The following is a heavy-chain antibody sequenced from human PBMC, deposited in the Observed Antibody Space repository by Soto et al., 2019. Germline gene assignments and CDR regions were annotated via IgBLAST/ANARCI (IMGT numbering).Heavy chain of an antibody. CDR2: ISGSGSST. V-gene: IGHV3-23*01. J-gene: IGHJ5*02. D-gene: IGHD1-7*01. CDR3: AKDPYNWNYVTWFDP. Sequence: GGSLRLSCAASGFTISSYSMNWVRQAPGKGLEWVSAISGSGSSTYYADSVKGRFTISRDNSKNTLYLQMNSLRAEDTAVYYCAKDPYNWNYVTWFDPWGQGTLVTVSS. CDR1: GFTISSYS.